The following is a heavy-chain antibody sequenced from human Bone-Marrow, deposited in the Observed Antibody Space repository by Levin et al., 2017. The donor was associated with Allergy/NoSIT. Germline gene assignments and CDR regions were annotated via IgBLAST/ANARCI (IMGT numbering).Heavy chain of an antibody. D-gene: IGHD2-15*01. J-gene: IGHJ4*02. V-gene: IGHV3-13*01. CDR2: IGTAGDT. Sequence: LSLTCAASGFTFNNSDMFWVRQPTGKGLEWVAGIGTAGDTYYAGSVKGRISISREDGKNSLYLQMRSLRAGDTAVYYCARGKWYCSGGSCYFDYWGQGTQVTVSS. CDR3: ARGKWYCSGGSCYFDY. CDR1: GFTFNNSD.